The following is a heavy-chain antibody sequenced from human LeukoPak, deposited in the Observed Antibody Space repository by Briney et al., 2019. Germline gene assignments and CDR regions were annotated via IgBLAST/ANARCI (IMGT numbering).Heavy chain of an antibody. Sequence: PGGSLRLSCAASGFTFSSYGMHWVRQAPGKGLEWVAFIRYDGSNKYYADSVKGRFTISRDNSRNTLYVQMNSLRAEDTAVYYCAKTPDSRFFDSRQYYFDYWGQGTLVTVSS. CDR2: IRYDGSNK. J-gene: IGHJ4*02. V-gene: IGHV3-30*02. D-gene: IGHD3-9*01. CDR1: GFTFSSYG. CDR3: AKTPDSRFFDSRQYYFDY.